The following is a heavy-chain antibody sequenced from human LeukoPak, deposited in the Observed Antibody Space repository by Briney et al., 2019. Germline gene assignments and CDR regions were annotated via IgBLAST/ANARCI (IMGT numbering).Heavy chain of an antibody. V-gene: IGHV4-59*01. J-gene: IGHJ4*02. CDR1: GGCISSYY. CDR2: IYYSGST. CDR3: ARDISDY. Sequence: PSETLSLTCTVSGGCISSYYWSWIRQPPGKGLEWIGYIYYSGSTNYNPSLKSRVTISVDTSKNQFSLKLSSVTAADTAVYYCARDISDYWGQGTLVTVSS.